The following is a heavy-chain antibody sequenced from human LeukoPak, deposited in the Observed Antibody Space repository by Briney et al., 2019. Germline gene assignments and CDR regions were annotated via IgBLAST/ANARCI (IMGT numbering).Heavy chain of an antibody. CDR3: ANIVVVPAAYDY. Sequence: PGGSLRLSCAASGFTFSSYGMHWVRQAPGKGLEWVAFIRYDGSNKYYADSVKGRFTISRDNSKNTLYLQMNSLRAEDTAVYYCANIVVVPAAYDYWGQGTLVTVPS. D-gene: IGHD2-2*01. V-gene: IGHV3-30*02. J-gene: IGHJ4*02. CDR2: IRYDGSNK. CDR1: GFTFSSYG.